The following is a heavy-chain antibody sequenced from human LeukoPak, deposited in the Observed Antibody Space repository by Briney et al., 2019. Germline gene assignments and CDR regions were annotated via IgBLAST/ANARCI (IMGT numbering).Heavy chain of an antibody. CDR1: GGSISSGGYY. D-gene: IGHD3-22*01. J-gene: IGHJ3*02. V-gene: IGHV4-31*03. CDR3: ARAGGVVVITQNAFDI. CDR2: IYYSGST. Sequence: SETLSLTCTVSGGSISSGGYYWSWIRQHPGKGLEWIGYIYYSGSTYYNPSLKSRVTISVDTSKNQFSLKLSSVTAADTAVYYCARAGGVVVITQNAFDIWGQGTMVTVSS.